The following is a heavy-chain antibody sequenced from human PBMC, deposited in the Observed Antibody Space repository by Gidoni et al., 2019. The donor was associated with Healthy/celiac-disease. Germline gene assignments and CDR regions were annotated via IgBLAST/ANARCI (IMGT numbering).Heavy chain of an antibody. CDR2: ISWNSGSI. Sequence: EVQLVESGGGLVQPGRSLRLSCAASGFTFDDYAMNWVRQAPGKGLEWVSGISWNSGSIGYADSVKGRFTISRDNAKNSLYLQMNSLRAEDTALYYCAKDPYSSSWYGPTDYWGQGTLVTVSS. CDR1: GFTFDDYA. J-gene: IGHJ4*02. CDR3: AKDPYSSSWYGPTDY. V-gene: IGHV3-9*01. D-gene: IGHD6-13*01.